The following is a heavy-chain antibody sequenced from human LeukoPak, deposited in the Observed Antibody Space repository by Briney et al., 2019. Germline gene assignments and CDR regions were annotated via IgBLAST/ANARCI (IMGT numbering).Heavy chain of an antibody. CDR1: GYSFTSYW. D-gene: IGHD6-6*01. J-gene: IGHJ5*02. V-gene: IGHV5-51*01. CDR3: ARQIAARRENNWFDP. CDR2: IYPGDSDT. Sequence: GESLKISCKGSGYSFTSYWISWVGQMPGKGLEWMGIIYPGDSDTRYSPSFQGQVTISADKSISTAYLQWSSLKASDTAMYYCARQIAARRENNWFDPWGQRTLVTVSS.